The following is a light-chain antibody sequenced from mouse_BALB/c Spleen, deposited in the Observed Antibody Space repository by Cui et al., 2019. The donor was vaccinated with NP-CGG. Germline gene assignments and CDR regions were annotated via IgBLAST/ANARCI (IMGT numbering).Light chain of an antibody. CDR1: SSVSY. CDR2: GTS. J-gene: IGKJ5*01. Sequence: QIVLTQPPAILSASPGEKVTMTCSASSSVSYMYRYQQKPGSSPKPWIYGTSNLASGVPTRFSGSGSGTSYSLTISSMEAEDAASYYCQQYHSYPLTFGAGTKLELK. V-gene: IGKV4-61*01. CDR3: QQYHSYPLT.